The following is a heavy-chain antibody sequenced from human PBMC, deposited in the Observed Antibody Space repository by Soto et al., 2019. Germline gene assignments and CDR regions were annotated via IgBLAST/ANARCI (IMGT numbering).Heavy chain of an antibody. CDR2: ISSMSNYI. CDR3: ASGLMDV. D-gene: IGHD4-17*01. J-gene: IGHJ6*04. Sequence: EVQLVESGGGRVQSGGSLRLSCAASGFAFSNHSINWVRQAPGKGLEWVSSISSMSNYIYYTDSVKGRFTTSRDNAKNLVYLQMSSLRAEDTAVYFCASGLMDVWGKGTAVTVSS. CDR1: GFAFSNHS. V-gene: IGHV3-21*01.